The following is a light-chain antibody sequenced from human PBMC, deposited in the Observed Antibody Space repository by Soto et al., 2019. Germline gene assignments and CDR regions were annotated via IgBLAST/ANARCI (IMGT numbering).Light chain of an antibody. J-gene: IGKJ2*01. CDR1: QSVSSSY. CDR3: QQYGSSPRVYT. CDR2: GAS. V-gene: IGKV3-20*01. Sequence: EIVLTQSPGTLSLSPGERATLSCRASQSVSSSYLAWYQQKPGQAPRRLIYGASGRATGIPDRFSGSGSGTDFTLTISRLEPEDFAVYYCQQYGSSPRVYTFGQGTKLEIK.